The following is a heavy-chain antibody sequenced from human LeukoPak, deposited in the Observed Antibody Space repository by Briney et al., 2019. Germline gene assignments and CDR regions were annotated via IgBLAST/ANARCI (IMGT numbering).Heavy chain of an antibody. Sequence: PGGSLRLSCATSGFTFSSNWMSWVRHVPGRGLDWVANIKPDGSAGYYAASVKGRFTVSRDNAKNSLYLQMNSLRVEDTAVYYCAREYYYDSSGYFSWGQGTLVTVSS. CDR3: AREYYYDSSGYFS. J-gene: IGHJ5*02. D-gene: IGHD3-22*01. V-gene: IGHV3-7*01. CDR2: IKPDGSAG. CDR1: GFTFSSNW.